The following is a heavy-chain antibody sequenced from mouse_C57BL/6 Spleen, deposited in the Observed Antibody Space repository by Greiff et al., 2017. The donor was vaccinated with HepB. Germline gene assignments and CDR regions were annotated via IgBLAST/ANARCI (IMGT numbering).Heavy chain of an antibody. D-gene: IGHD3-3*01. CDR1: GFTFSDYG. J-gene: IGHJ3*01. CDR3: ARGEGRGWFAY. V-gene: IGHV5-17*01. Sequence: EVQVVESGGGLVKPGGSLKLSCAASGFTFSDYGMHWVRQAPEKGLEWVAYISSGSSTIYYADTVKGRCTISRDNAKNTLFLQMTSLRSEDTAMYYCARGEGRGWFAYWGQGTLVTVSA. CDR2: ISSGSSTI.